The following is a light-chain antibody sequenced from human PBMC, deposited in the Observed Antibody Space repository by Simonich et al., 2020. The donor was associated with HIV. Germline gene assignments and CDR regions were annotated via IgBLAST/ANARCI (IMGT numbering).Light chain of an antibody. J-gene: IGKJ1*01. V-gene: IGKV1-5*03. CDR3: QQYNSYSWT. CDR2: KAA. Sequence: DIQMPQSPSTLSASVGDRVTITCRASQSISSWLAWYQQKPGKAPKLRIYKAASLESGVPSRFSGSGSGTEFTLTISSLQPDDFATYYCQQYNSYSWTFGQGTKVEIK. CDR1: QSISSW.